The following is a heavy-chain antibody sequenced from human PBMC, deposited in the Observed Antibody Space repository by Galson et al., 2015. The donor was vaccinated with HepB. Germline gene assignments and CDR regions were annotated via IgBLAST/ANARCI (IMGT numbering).Heavy chain of an antibody. D-gene: IGHD5-18*01. CDR1: GFTFGDYA. J-gene: IGHJ4*02. V-gene: IGHV3-49*03. Sequence: SLRLSCAGSGFTFGDYAMSWFRQAPGKGLKWVGFIGSKAYGGTTEYAASVKGRFTISRDDSKSIGYLQMNSLKTEDTAVYYCTRSRGYSYGYADYWGQGTLVTVSS. CDR2: IGSKAYGGTT. CDR3: TRSRGYSYGYADY.